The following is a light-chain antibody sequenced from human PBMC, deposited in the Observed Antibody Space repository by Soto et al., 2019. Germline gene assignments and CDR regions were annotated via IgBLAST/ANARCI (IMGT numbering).Light chain of an antibody. J-gene: IGKJ2*01. CDR2: DAS. Sequence: EIVLTQSPATLSLSPGERATLSCRASQSVSSYLAWYQQKPGQAPRLLIYDASNRAPGIPARFSGSGSGTDFTLTISSLEHEEFAVYYCQQRSNCPPYTFGQGTKLEIK. CDR1: QSVSSY. CDR3: QQRSNCPPYT. V-gene: IGKV3-11*01.